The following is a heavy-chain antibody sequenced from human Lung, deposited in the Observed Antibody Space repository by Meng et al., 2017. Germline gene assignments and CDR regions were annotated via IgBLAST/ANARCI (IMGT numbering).Heavy chain of an antibody. CDR1: GYTFTSYD. V-gene: IGHV1-8*01. D-gene: IGHD3-16*01. J-gene: IGHJ5*02. CDR2: MNPNSGNT. CDR3: ARGLLRHIGGNWFDP. Sequence: QVELVQSGAEVKKPGGSVNVSCKASGYTFTSYDINWVRQATGQGLEWMGWMNPNSGNTGYAQKFQGRVTMTRNTSISTAYMELSSLRSEDTAVYYCARGLLRHIGGNWFDPWGQGTLVTVSS.